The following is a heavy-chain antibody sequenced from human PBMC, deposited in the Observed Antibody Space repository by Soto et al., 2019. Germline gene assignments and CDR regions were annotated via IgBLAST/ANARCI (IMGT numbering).Heavy chain of an antibody. V-gene: IGHV1-2*04. CDR1: GYTFTGYY. CDR3: ARDSDFSAAGTAGRGAYYYYGMDV. CDR2: INPNSGGT. J-gene: IGHJ6*02. Sequence: GASVKVSCRASGYTFTGYYLHWVRQAPGQGLEWMGWINPNSGGTNYAQKFQGWVTMTRDTSISTACMELSRLRSDDTAVYYCARDSDFSAAGTAGRGAYYYYGMDVWGQGTTVTVSS. D-gene: IGHD6-13*01.